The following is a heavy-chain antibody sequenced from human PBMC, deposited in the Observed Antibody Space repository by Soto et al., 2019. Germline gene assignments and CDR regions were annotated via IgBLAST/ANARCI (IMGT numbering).Heavy chain of an antibody. CDR1: GGSISSYY. CDR2: VYDSGST. D-gene: IGHD1-26*01. V-gene: IGHV4-59*01. CDR3: ARDVPTGLGIFDY. Sequence: QVQLQESGPGLVKPSETLSLTYTVSGGSISSYYWSWIRQAPGKGLEWIGYVYDSGSTNYNPSLESRVTISLDTSKNQFSLKLNSVTAADTAVYYCARDVPTGLGIFDYWGQGTLVTVSS. J-gene: IGHJ4*02.